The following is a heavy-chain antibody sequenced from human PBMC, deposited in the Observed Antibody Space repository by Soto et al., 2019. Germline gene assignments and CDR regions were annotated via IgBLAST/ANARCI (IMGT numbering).Heavy chain of an antibody. Sequence: EMQLVESGGGLVQPGGSLKLSCAASGFTFSTHSMNWVRQAPGRGLEWVSYIHSSSSWEVYADSVRGRFTVSRDNAKNSLYLQMSSLRAEDTAVYYCVFDFWLVPTVWGKGTTVTVSS. CDR3: VFDFWLVPTV. D-gene: IGHD3-3*01. V-gene: IGHV3-48*01. CDR2: IHSSSSWE. CDR1: GFTFSTHS. J-gene: IGHJ6*04.